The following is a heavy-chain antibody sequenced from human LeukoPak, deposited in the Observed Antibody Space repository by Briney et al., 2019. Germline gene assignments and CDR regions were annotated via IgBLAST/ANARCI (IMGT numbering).Heavy chain of an antibody. CDR3: AGGSSGWYWSNFDFDY. Sequence: SVKVSCKASGGTFSSYAISWARQAPGQGLEWMGGIIPIFGTANYAQKFQGRVTITADKSTSTAYMELSSLRSEDTAVYYCAGGSSGWYWSNFDFDYWGQGTLVTVSS. CDR2: IIPIFGTA. D-gene: IGHD6-19*01. CDR1: GGTFSSYA. V-gene: IGHV1-69*06. J-gene: IGHJ4*02.